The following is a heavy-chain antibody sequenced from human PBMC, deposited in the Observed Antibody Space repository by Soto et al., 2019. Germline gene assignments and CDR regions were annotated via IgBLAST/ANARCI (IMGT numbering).Heavy chain of an antibody. CDR1: GGTFSSYA. D-gene: IGHD3-3*01. J-gene: IGHJ5*02. CDR2: IIPIFGTA. CDR3: ARVGDSDFWSGYPLRFDT. V-gene: IGHV1-69*13. Sequence: SVKVSCKASGGTFSSYAISWVRQAPGQGLEWMGGIIPIFGTANYAQKFQGRVTITADESTSTAYMELSSLRSEDTAVYYCARVGDSDFWSGYPLRFDTWGQGTLVTVSS.